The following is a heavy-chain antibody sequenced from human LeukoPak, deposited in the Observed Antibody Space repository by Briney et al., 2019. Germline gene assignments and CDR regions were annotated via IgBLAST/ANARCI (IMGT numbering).Heavy chain of an antibody. V-gene: IGHV1-18*01. CDR1: GYTFTSYG. CDR3: ARAPIPRLLWFGELLSPKGGPFDY. J-gene: IGHJ4*02. Sequence: GASVKVSCKASGYTFTSYGISWVRQAPGQGLEWMGWISAYNGNTNYAQKLQGRVTMTTDTSTSTAYMELRSLRSDDTAVYYCARAPIPRLLWFGELLSPKGGPFDYWGQGTLVTVSS. D-gene: IGHD3-10*01. CDR2: ISAYNGNT.